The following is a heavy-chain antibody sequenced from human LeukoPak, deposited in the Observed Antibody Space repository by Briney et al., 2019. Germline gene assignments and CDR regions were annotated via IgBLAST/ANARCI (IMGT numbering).Heavy chain of an antibody. CDR2: ISSSGSTI. J-gene: IGHJ6*03. CDR3: ARGSTAGSLYYYYMDV. V-gene: IGHV3-48*03. D-gene: IGHD6-13*01. Sequence: GGSLRLSCAASGFTFSSYGMSWVRQAPGKGLEWVSYISSSGSTIYYADSVKGRFTISRDNAKNSLYLQMNSLRAEDTAVYYCARGSTAGSLYYYYMDVWGKGTTVTISS. CDR1: GFTFSSYG.